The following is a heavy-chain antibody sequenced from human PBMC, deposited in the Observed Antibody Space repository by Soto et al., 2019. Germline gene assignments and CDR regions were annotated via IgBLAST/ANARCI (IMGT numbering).Heavy chain of an antibody. D-gene: IGHD1-7*01. CDR2: IGGSSVTT. J-gene: IGHJ4*02. V-gene: IGHV3-23*01. CDR1: GVTFSNFA. CDR3: AKFKGFNWNYVFDY. Sequence: GGTLRLSFEVSGVTFSNFAMSWVRQAPGEGLEWAAAIGGSSVTTFYADSVKGRFSISKDFAKNMLYLQMNSVRVEDTAVYYCAKFKGFNWNYVFDYWGQGVLVTVSS.